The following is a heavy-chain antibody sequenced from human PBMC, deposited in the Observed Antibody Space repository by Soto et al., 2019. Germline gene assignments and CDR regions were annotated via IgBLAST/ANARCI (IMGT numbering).Heavy chain of an antibody. CDR2: IYSGGST. Sequence: EVQLVESGGGLIQPGGSLRLSSAASGFTVSSNYMSWVRQAPGKGLEWVSVIYSGGSTYYADSVKGRFTISRDNSKTTLYLQMTSQRPDDTAVYYCAREVGGWGNWFDTWGQGTLVTVSS. J-gene: IGHJ5*02. D-gene: IGHD6-19*01. V-gene: IGHV3-53*01. CDR3: AREVGGWGNWFDT. CDR1: GFTVSSNY.